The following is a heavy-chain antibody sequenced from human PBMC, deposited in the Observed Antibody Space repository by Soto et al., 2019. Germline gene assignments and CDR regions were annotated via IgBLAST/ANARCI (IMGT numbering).Heavy chain of an antibody. CDR1: GYTFTSYA. D-gene: IGHD1-26*01. V-gene: IGHV1-69*13. CDR2: IIPIFGTA. J-gene: IGHJ6*02. Sequence: SVKVSCKAFGYTFTSYAIHWVRQAPGQGLEWMGGIIPIFGTANYAQKFQGRVTITADESTSTAYMELSSLRSEDTAVYYCARYSGSPAFYYGMDVWGQGTTVTVSS. CDR3: ARYSGSPAFYYGMDV.